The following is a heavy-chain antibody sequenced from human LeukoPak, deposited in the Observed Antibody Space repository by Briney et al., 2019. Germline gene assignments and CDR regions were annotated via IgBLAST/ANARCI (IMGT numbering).Heavy chain of an antibody. CDR2: ISYDGSNK. Sequence: GGSLRLSCAASGFIFSSYAMHWVRQAPGKGLEWVAVISYDGSNKYYADSVKGRFTISRDNSKNTLYLQMNSLRAEDTAVYYCARDTSLRFLEWSTFDYWGQGTLVTVSS. D-gene: IGHD3-3*01. CDR3: ARDTSLRFLEWSTFDY. J-gene: IGHJ4*02. CDR1: GFIFSSYA. V-gene: IGHV3-30*04.